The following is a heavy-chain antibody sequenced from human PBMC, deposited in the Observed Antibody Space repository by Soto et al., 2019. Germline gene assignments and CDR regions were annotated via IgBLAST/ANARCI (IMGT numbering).Heavy chain of an antibody. J-gene: IGHJ4*02. D-gene: IGHD2-2*01. CDR1: GGSFSGYY. CDR3: ARGIGYCSSINCYSSRRLRFDS. V-gene: IGHV4-34*01. CDR2: VNHSGTT. Sequence: SETLSLTCAVYGGSFSGYYWTWIRQSPEKGLEWIREVNHSGTTYYNPSLKTRVTISVHTPKNQFSLKMSSVTAADTAVYYCARGIGYCSSINCYSSRRLRFDSWGQGTLVTVS.